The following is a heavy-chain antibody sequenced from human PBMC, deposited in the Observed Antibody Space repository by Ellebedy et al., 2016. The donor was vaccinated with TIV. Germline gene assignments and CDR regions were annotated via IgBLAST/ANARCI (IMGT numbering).Heavy chain of an antibody. J-gene: IGHJ4*02. Sequence: AASVKVSCKASGYTFTSYGISWVRQAPGHGPEWMGWISVYNDNTNYAQKFQGRVTMTTDTSTSTAYMELRSLRSDDTAVYYCGRMVYYDSSGYLSDYWGQGTLVTVSS. D-gene: IGHD3-22*01. CDR3: GRMVYYDSSGYLSDY. CDR1: GYTFTSYG. CDR2: ISVYNDNT. V-gene: IGHV1-18*01.